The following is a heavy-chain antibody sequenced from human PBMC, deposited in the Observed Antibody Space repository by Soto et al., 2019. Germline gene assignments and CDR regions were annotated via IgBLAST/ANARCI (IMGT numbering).Heavy chain of an antibody. D-gene: IGHD3-3*01. CDR2: INPHGGST. Sequence: GASVKVSCKAPGDTFTSYYLSWVRQAPGQGLEWMGVINPHGGSTKYAQKFQGRITMTRDTSRSTVYMELSSLRSDDTAIYYCARSSGGNFGIIIEGSNWFDPWGQGTPVTVSS. J-gene: IGHJ5*02. CDR1: GDTFTSYY. V-gene: IGHV1-46*01. CDR3: ARSSGGNFGIIIEGSNWFDP.